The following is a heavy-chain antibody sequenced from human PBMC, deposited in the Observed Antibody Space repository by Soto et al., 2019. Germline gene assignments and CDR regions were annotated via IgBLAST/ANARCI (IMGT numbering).Heavy chain of an antibody. D-gene: IGHD3-10*01. CDR3: TTVGDPRDFITMVRGTDAFDI. J-gene: IGHJ3*02. CDR1: GFTFSNAW. Sequence: GGSLRLSCAASGFTFSNAWMNWVRQAPGKGLEWVGRIKSKTDGGTTDYAAPVKGRFTISRDDSKNTLYLQMNSLKTEDTAVYYCTTVGDPRDFITMVRGTDAFDIWGQGTMVTVSS. V-gene: IGHV3-15*07. CDR2: IKSKTDGGTT.